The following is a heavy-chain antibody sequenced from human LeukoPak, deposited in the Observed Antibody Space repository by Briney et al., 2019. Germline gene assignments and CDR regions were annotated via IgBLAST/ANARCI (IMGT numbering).Heavy chain of an antibody. CDR3: ARHSGATYYYDSSGYHYYFDY. CDR1: GGSFSGSY. CDR2: INESGTT. D-gene: IGHD3-22*01. V-gene: IGHV4-34*01. J-gene: IGHJ4*02. Sequence: SETLSLTCAVYGGSFSGSYWSWFRQPPGAGLEWIGEINESGTTNYNPSLKSRVTISVDTSKNQFSLKLSSVTAADTAVYYCARHSGATYYYDSSGYHYYFDYWGQGTLVTVSS.